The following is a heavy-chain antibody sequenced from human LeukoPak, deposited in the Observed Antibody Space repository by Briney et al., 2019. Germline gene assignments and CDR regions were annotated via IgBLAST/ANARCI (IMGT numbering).Heavy chain of an antibody. CDR3: ARNMLRGVIGYYYYGMDV. D-gene: IGHD3-10*01. Sequence: ASVKVSCKASGYTFTSYGISWVRQATGQGLEWMGWMNPNSGNTGYAQKFQGRVTMTRNTSISTAYMELSSLRSEDTAVYYCARNMLRGVIGYYYYGMDVWGQGTTVTVSS. V-gene: IGHV1-8*02. CDR2: MNPNSGNT. CDR1: GYTFTSYG. J-gene: IGHJ6*02.